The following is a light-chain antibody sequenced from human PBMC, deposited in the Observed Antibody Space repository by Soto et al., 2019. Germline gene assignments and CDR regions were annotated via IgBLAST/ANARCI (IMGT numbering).Light chain of an antibody. CDR2: KAS. CDR3: QQYNGYPHT. J-gene: IGKJ2*01. Sequence: DIQMTQSPSTLSASVGDRVTITCRASQSISTWWAWYQQKPGKAPKLLIYKASSLRNGVPSRFSGSGSGTEFTLTIYSLQPDDFASYYCQQYNGYPHTFGQGTKLEIK. V-gene: IGKV1-5*03. CDR1: QSISTW.